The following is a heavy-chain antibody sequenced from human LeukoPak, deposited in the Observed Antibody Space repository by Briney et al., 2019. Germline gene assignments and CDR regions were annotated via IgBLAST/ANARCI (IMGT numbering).Heavy chain of an antibody. CDR1: GGSISSYY. Sequence: MPSETLSLTCTVSGGSISSYYWSWIRQPPGKGLEWIGYIYYSGSTNYNPSLKSRVTISVDTSKNQFSLKLSSVTAADTAVYYCARSYCSGGSCYDDYWGQGTLVTVSS. CDR3: ARSYCSGGSCYDDY. D-gene: IGHD2-15*01. V-gene: IGHV4-59*12. CDR2: IYYSGST. J-gene: IGHJ4*02.